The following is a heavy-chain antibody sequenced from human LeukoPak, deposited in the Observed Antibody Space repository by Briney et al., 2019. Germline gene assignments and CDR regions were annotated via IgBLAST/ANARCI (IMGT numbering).Heavy chain of an antibody. CDR3: ARGRFRADFDY. D-gene: IGHD3-3*01. V-gene: IGHV1-46*01. CDR1: GYTFTSYY. J-gene: IGHJ4*02. Sequence: ASMKVSCKASGYTFTSYYMHWVRQAPGQGLEWMGIINPSGASTSYAQKFQGRVTMTRNTSISTAYMELSSLRSEDTAVYYCARGRFRADFDYWGQGTLVTVSS. CDR2: INPSGAST.